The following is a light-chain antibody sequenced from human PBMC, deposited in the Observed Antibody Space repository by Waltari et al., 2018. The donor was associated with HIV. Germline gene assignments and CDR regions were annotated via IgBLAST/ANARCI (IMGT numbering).Light chain of an antibody. Sequence: QSALTQPASVSGSPGQSITISCPGTSSDIGNYNYVSWYQQRPGKAPKIMIYEVTNRPSGVSDRFSGSKSGNTASLTISGLQAEDAGHYYCSSYTSSTTLVFGGGTKLTVL. CDR1: SSDIGNYNY. CDR3: SSYTSSTTLV. CDR2: EVT. V-gene: IGLV2-14*01. J-gene: IGLJ2*01.